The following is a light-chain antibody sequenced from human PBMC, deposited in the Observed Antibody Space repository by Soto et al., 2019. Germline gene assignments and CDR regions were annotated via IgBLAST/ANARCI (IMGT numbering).Light chain of an antibody. V-gene: IGKV3-11*01. CDR3: QQRSSWPFT. J-gene: IGKJ3*01. CDR2: ATS. Sequence: EIVLTQSPATLSLSPGERATLSCRASQNINSYLAWYQQKPGQAPRLLIYATSNRATGIPARFSGSGSGTDFTLTISSLEPEDLAVYYCQQRSSWPFTFGPGTKVDIK. CDR1: QNINSY.